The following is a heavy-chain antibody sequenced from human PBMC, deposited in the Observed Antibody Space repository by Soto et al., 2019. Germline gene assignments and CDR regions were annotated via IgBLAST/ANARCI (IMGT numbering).Heavy chain of an antibody. V-gene: IGHV3-11*06. Sequence: RLSCAASGFTFSDYYMSWIRQAPGKGLEWVSYISTTGGHTNYADSVKGRFTISRDNAKNSLYLQMNSLRAEDTALYYCARGQDSSGYWWGQGALVTVSS. CDR3: ARGQDSSGYW. CDR1: GFTFSDYY. CDR2: ISTTGGHT. D-gene: IGHD3-22*01. J-gene: IGHJ4*02.